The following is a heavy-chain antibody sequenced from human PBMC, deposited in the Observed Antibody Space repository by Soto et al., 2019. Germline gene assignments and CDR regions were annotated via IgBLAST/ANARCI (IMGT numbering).Heavy chain of an antibody. CDR1: GYTFTSYG. V-gene: IGHV1-18*01. D-gene: IGHD2-21*01. CDR3: AVAYCGGDCWAGFDY. CDR2: ISAYNGNT. Sequence: GASVKVSCKASGYTFTSYGISWVRQAPGQGLEWMGWISAYNGNTNYAQKLQGRVTMTTDTSTSTTYMELRSLRSDDTAVYYCAVAYCGGDCWAGFDYWGQGTQVTVS. J-gene: IGHJ4*02.